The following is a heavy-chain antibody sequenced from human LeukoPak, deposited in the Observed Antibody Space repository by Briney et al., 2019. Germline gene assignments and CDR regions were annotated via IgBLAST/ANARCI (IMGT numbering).Heavy chain of an antibody. Sequence: GGSLRLSCAASGFTFSSYGMHWVRQAPGKGLERVAVIWYDGSNKYYADSVKGRFTISRDNSKNTLYLQMNSLRAEDTAVYYCASLRWGIAAAGRRYYYYYMDVWGKGTTVTVSS. CDR1: GFTFSSYG. CDR3: ASLRWGIAAAGRRYYYYYMDV. V-gene: IGHV3-33*01. D-gene: IGHD6-13*01. CDR2: IWYDGSNK. J-gene: IGHJ6*03.